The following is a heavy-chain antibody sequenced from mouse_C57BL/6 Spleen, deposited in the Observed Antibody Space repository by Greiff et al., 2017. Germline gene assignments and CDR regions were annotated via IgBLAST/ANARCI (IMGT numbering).Heavy chain of an antibody. CDR3: AREAYGYFDY. CDR1: GYTFTDYY. V-gene: IGHV1-76*01. CDR2: IYPGSGNT. D-gene: IGHD1-1*01. Sequence: VQLQQSGAELVRPGASVKLSCKASGYTFTDYYINWVKQRPGQGLEWIARIYPGSGNTYYNEKFKGKATLTAEKSSSTAYMQLSSLTSEDSAVYFCAREAYGYFDYWGQGTTLTVSS. J-gene: IGHJ2*01.